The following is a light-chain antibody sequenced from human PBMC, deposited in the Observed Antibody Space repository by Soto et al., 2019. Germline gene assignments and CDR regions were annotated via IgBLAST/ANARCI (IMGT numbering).Light chain of an antibody. CDR1: QSVSSSY. Sequence: IVLTQSPGTLSLSPGERATLACRASQSVSSSYLAWYQQKPGQAPRLLIYGASSRATGIPDRFSGSGSGTDFTLTISRLEPEDFAVYYCQQYGRSTGTFGQGTKVDIK. J-gene: IGKJ1*01. CDR3: QQYGRSTGT. CDR2: GAS. V-gene: IGKV3-20*01.